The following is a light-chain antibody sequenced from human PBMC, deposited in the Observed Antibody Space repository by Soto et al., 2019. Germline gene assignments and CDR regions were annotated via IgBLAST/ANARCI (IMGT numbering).Light chain of an antibody. CDR3: SSYTSSSIVV. CDR1: TSGVDGYNY. CDR2: DVS. J-gene: IGLJ2*01. Sequence: QSALTQPASVSGSPGQSITISCTGTTSGVDGYNYVSWYQQHPGKAPKLMIYDVSNRPSGVSNRFSGSKSGNTASLTISGLEADDEADYYCSSYTSSSIVVFGGGTKLTVL. V-gene: IGLV2-14*01.